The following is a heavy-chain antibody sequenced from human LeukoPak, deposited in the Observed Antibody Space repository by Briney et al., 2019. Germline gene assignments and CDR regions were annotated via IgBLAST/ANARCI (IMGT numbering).Heavy chain of an antibody. D-gene: IGHD3-22*01. CDR1: GGTFINYA. Sequence: SVKVSCKASGGTFINYAINWVRQAPGPGLEWMGGIIPLFGTANYAQKFQGRVSITADESTTTVYMELISLKSEDTAVYYCARGWDYDSGGRPTAYVYWGQGTLVTVSS. CDR2: IIPLFGTA. CDR3: ARGWDYDSGGRPTAYVY. J-gene: IGHJ4*02. V-gene: IGHV1-69*13.